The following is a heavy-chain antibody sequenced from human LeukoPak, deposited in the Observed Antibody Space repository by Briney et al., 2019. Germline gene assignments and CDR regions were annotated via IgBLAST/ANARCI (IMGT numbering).Heavy chain of an antibody. J-gene: IGHJ5*02. CDR3: ARSGIAVAGTGTNNWFDP. D-gene: IGHD6-19*01. Sequence: ASVKVSFKASGYTFTSYGISWVRQAPGQGLEWMGWISAYNGNTNYAQKLQGRVTMTTDTSTSTAYMELRSLRSDDTAVYYCARSGIAVAGTGTNNWFDPWGQGTLVTVSS. CDR2: ISAYNGNT. V-gene: IGHV1-18*01. CDR1: GYTFTSYG.